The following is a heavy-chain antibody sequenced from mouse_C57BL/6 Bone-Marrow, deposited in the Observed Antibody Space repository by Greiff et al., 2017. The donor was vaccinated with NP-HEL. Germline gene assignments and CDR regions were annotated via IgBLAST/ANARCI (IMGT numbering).Heavy chain of an antibody. CDR2: IDPSDSYT. CDR1: GYTFTSYW. D-gene: IGHD1-1*01. V-gene: IGHV1-69*01. CDR3: ASSPVTTVVADFDY. Sequence: QVQLQQPGAELVMPGASVKLSCKASGYTFTSYWMHWVKQRPGQGLEWIGEIDPSDSYTNYNPKFKGKSTLTVDKSSSTAYMQLISLTSEDSAVYYCASSPVTTVVADFDYWGQGTTLTVSS. J-gene: IGHJ2*01.